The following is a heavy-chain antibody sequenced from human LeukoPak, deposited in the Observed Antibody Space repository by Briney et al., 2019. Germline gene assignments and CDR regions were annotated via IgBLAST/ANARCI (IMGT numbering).Heavy chain of an antibody. Sequence: GGSLRLSCAASGFTFSSYGMHWVRQAPGKGLEWVANIKQDGSEKYYVDSVKGRFAISRDNAKNSLYLQMNSLRAEDTAVYYCAKDRYELLFCNIDYWGQGTLVTVSS. CDR3: AKDRYELLFCNIDY. J-gene: IGHJ4*02. V-gene: IGHV3-7*03. CDR2: IKQDGSEK. D-gene: IGHD2-2*01. CDR1: GFTFSSYG.